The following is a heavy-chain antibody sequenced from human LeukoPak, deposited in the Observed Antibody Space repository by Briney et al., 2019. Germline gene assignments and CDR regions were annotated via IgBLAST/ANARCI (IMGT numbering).Heavy chain of an antibody. CDR3: ARAGYCSSTSCYTDLYGMDV. D-gene: IGHD2-2*01. CDR2: IYHSGST. J-gene: IGHJ6*04. V-gene: IGHV4-30-2*01. CDR1: GGSISSGGYS. Sequence: SETLSLTCAVSGGSISSGGYSWRWIRQPPGKGLEWIGYIYHSGSTYYNPSLKSRVTISVDRSKNQFSLKLSSVTAADTAVYYCARAGYCSSTSCYTDLYGMDVWGKGTTVTVSS.